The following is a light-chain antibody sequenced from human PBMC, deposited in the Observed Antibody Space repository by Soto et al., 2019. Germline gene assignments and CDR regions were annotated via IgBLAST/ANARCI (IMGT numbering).Light chain of an antibody. CDR3: CSYAGYYTLV. V-gene: IGLV2-11*01. Sequence: QSALTQPRSVSGSPGQSVTISCTGTSRDVGGYNYVSWYQQHPGKAPKLIIYAVSGRPSGVPDRFSGSKSGNTASLTISGLQADDEADYSCCSYAGYYTLVFGGGTKLTVL. CDR2: AVS. J-gene: IGLJ2*01. CDR1: SRDVGGYNY.